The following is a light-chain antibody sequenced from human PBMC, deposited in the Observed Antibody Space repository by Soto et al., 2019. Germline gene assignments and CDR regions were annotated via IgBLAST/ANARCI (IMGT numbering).Light chain of an antibody. J-gene: IGLJ1*01. CDR1: SSNIGAGYD. V-gene: IGLV1-40*01. CDR3: QSYDTPVYV. CDR2: GNS. Sequence: QSLLTQPPSVSGAPGQRVTISCTGSSSNIGAGYDVHWYQQLPGAAPKLLIYGNSNRPSGVPDRFSGSRSGTSASLAITGLQPEDEADYYCQSYDTPVYVFGGGTKLTVL.